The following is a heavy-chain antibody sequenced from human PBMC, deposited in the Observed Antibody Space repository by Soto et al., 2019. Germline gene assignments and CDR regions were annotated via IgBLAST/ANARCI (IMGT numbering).Heavy chain of an antibody. Sequence: EVQLVESGGGLVQPGGSLRISCAAAGFTGSSNYMSWVRQAPGKGLEWVAVIYGAGRTYYADSVKGRFTISRDNSKNTRYRQMNSRRAEDTAVYYWAGDLRRIEASDVVDIWGRGRMVSVSS. CDR2: IYGAGRT. CDR3: AGDLRRIEASDVVDI. CDR1: GFTGSSNY. V-gene: IGHV3-66*01. J-gene: IGHJ3*02. D-gene: IGHD2-15*01.